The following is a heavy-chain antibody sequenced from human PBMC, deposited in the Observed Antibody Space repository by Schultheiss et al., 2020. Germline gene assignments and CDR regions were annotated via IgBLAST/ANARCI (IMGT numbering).Heavy chain of an antibody. Sequence: ASVKVSCKASGYTFTSYGISWVRQAPGQGLEWMGWISAYNGNTNYAQKLQGRVTMTTDTSTSTAYMELRSLRSDDTAVYYCARVQRVWFGEDYPFDLWGRGTLVTVSS. CDR2: ISAYNGNT. V-gene: IGHV1-18*01. CDR1: GYTFTSYG. D-gene: IGHD3-10*01. CDR3: ARVQRVWFGEDYPFDL. J-gene: IGHJ2*01.